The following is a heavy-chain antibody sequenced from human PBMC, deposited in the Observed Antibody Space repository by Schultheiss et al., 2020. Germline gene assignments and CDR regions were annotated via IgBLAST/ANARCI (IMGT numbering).Heavy chain of an antibody. CDR3: VMRMRDY. V-gene: IGHV3-21*06. Sequence: GESLKISCAASGFTVSNNYINWVRQAPGKGLEWVSSISSSSTYIYYADSVKGRFSISRDNAKNSLYLQMNSLRAEDTAVYYCVMRMRDYWGQGTLVTVSS. CDR1: GFTVSNNY. J-gene: IGHJ4*02. CDR2: ISSSSTYI. D-gene: IGHD2-15*01.